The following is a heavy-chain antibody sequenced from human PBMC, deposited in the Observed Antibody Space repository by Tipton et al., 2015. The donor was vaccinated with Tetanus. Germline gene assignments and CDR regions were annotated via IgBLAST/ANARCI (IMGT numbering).Heavy chain of an antibody. Sequence: GLVKPSETLSLTCTVSGGSISSSSYYWGWIRQPPGKGLEWIGSIYYSGSTYYNPSLKSRVTISVDTSKNQFSLKLSSVTAADTAVYYCADDFSREHWGQGTLVTVSS. CDR3: ADDFSREH. D-gene: IGHD3-3*01. J-gene: IGHJ4*02. CDR2: IYYSGST. V-gene: IGHV4-39*01. CDR1: GGSISSSSYY.